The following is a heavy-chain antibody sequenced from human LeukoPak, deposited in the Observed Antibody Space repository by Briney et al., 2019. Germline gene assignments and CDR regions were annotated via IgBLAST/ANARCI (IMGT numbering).Heavy chain of an antibody. D-gene: IGHD2-2*01. Sequence: SETLSLTCAVYGGSFSGYYWSWIRQPPGKGLEWIGEINHSGSTNYNPSLKSRVTISVDTSKNQFSLKLSSVTAADTAVYYCARRGIVVVPAASRPYYYYYGMDVWGKGTTVTVSS. CDR2: INHSGST. J-gene: IGHJ6*04. CDR3: ARRGIVVVPAASRPYYYYYGMDV. CDR1: GGSFSGYY. V-gene: IGHV4-34*01.